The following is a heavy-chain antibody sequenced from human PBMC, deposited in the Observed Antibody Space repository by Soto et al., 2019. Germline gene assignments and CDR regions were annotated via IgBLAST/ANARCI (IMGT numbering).Heavy chain of an antibody. CDR2: ISPYSGST. Sequence: QLVQSGAEVKEPGASVKVSCKASGYTFPNHGISWVRQAPGQGLEWMGWISPYSGSTDYAQKFQGRVTWTIDTSTTTAYMDLRSLTSDDTAMYFCVRDPNRHFYYWGQGTLVTVSS. D-gene: IGHD7-27*01. CDR1: GYTFPNHG. J-gene: IGHJ4*02. CDR3: VRDPNRHFYY. V-gene: IGHV1-18*01.